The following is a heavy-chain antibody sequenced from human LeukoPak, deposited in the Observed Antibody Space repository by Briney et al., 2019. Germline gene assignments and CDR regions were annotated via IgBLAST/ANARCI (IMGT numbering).Heavy chain of an antibody. V-gene: IGHV4-30-4*08. CDR3: AKENGYSYGNYYYYYYMDV. Sequence: SQTLSLTCTVSGGSISSGDYYWSWIRQPPGKGLECIGYIYYSGSTYYNPSLKSRVTISVDTSKNQFSLKLSSVTAADTAVYYCAKENGYSYGNYYYYYYMDVWGKGTTVTVSS. D-gene: IGHD5-18*01. CDR1: GGSISSGDYY. CDR2: IYYSGST. J-gene: IGHJ6*03.